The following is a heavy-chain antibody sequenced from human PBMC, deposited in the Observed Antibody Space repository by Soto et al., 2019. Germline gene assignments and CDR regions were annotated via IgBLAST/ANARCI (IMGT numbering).Heavy chain of an antibody. D-gene: IGHD2-8*01. CDR2: ISVSGGTT. V-gene: IGHV3-23*01. J-gene: IGHJ4*02. CDR1: GFTFSNYA. CDR3: AKEDIVLMVSPRAFDY. Sequence: EVQLLESGGGLVQPGGSLRLSCAASGFTFSNYAMSWVRQAPGKGLEWVSAISVSGGTTYYADSVKGRFTISRDNSKNTLYLQMSSLRADDTAVYYCAKEDIVLMVSPRAFDYWGQGTLVTVSS.